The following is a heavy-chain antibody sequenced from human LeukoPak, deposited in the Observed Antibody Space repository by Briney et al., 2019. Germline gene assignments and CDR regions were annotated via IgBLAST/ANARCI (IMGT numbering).Heavy chain of an antibody. CDR3: ARGGAIYGSGSYRRTYNWFDP. CDR2: INHSGST. CDR1: GGSFSGYY. V-gene: IGHV4-34*01. J-gene: IGHJ5*02. Sequence: PSETLSLTCAVYGGSFSGYYWSWIRQPPGKGLEWIGEINHSGSTNYNPSLKSRVTISVDTSKNQFSLKLSSVTAADTAVYYCARGGAIYGSGSYRRTYNWFDPWGQGTLVTVSS. D-gene: IGHD3-10*01.